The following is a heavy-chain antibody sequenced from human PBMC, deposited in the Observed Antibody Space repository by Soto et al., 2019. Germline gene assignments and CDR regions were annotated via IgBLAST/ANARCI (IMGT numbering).Heavy chain of an antibody. CDR2: IYYSVST. D-gene: IGHD6-13*01. V-gene: IGHV4-30-4*01. CDR3: ARDEQLGGNGKEF. Sequence: SATLSLTCTVSGGSISSGDYYWRWISKPRGKGLEWIWYIYYSVSTYYNPSLKSRVTISVDTSKNQFSLKLSSVTAADTAVYYCARDEQLGGNGKEFWAQVTTDAV. J-gene: IGHJ6*02. CDR1: GGSISSGDYY.